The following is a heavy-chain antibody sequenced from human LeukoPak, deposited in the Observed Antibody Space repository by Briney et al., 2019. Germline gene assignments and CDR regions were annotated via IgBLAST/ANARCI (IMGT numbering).Heavy chain of an antibody. V-gene: IGHV4-38-2*01. J-gene: IGHJ6*03. D-gene: IGHD3-9*01. CDR1: GYSISGGYY. CDR2: IYHSGST. Sequence: PETLSLTCAVSGYSISGGYYWGWIRQPPGKGLEWIGSIYHSGSTYYNPSLKSRVTISVDTSKNQFSLKLSSVTAADTAVYYCARGPRSSYYDILTGFPYYMDVWGKGTTVTVSS. CDR3: ARGPRSSYYDILTGFPYYMDV.